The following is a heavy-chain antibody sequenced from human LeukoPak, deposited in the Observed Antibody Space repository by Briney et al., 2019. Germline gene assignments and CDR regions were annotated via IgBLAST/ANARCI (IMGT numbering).Heavy chain of an antibody. Sequence: ASVKVSCKASGYTFTGYYMRWVRQAPGQGLEWMGWINPNSGGTNYAQEFQGRVTMTRDTSISTAYMELSRLRSDDTAVYYCARVALTGYYNYNWFDPWGQGTLVTVSS. D-gene: IGHD3-9*01. CDR1: GYTFTGYY. J-gene: IGHJ5*02. CDR3: ARVALTGYYNYNWFDP. V-gene: IGHV1-2*02. CDR2: INPNSGGT.